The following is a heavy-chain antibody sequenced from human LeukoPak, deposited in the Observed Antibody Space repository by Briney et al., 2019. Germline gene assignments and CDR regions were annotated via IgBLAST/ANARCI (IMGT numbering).Heavy chain of an antibody. J-gene: IGHJ3*02. D-gene: IGHD3-10*01. CDR3: ARGAIKMARGIQDHDAFDI. CDR1: GDSITNQY. Sequence: SETLSLTCTVSGDSITNQYWSWVRQPPGKGLEYIGYNFYTGITKYNPSLNGRVTMSVDTSQNQFSLKLSSVAAADTAVYYCARGAIKMARGIQDHDAFDIWGQGTMVTVSS. V-gene: IGHV4-59*11. CDR2: NFYTGIT.